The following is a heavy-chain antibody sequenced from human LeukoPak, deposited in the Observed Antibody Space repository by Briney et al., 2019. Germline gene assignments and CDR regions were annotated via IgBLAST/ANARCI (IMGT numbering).Heavy chain of an antibody. J-gene: IGHJ4*02. Sequence: PSETLSLTCTVSGGSISSYYWSWIRQPPGKGLEWIGYIYYSGSTNYNPSLKSRVTISVDTSKNQFSLKLSSVTAADTAVYYCARHLRSGSAPFDYWGQGTLVTASS. CDR1: GGSISSYY. D-gene: IGHD3-10*01. CDR3: ARHLRSGSAPFDY. V-gene: IGHV4-59*08. CDR2: IYYSGST.